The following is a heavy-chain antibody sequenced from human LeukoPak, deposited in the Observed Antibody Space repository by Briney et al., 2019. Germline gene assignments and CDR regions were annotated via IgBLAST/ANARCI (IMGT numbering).Heavy chain of an antibody. CDR1: GFTFYRYS. J-gene: IGHJ4*02. CDR3: AGERGSSSWMTFDY. CDR2: ISSSSNYI. V-gene: IGHV3-21*01. Sequence: GGSLRLSCAASGFTFYRYSINCVPEAPGKGLEWVSSISSSSNYIYYAASVKGRFTISRDNAKNSLYLQMNSLRAEDTAVYYCAGERGSSSWMTFDYWGQGTLVTVSS. D-gene: IGHD6-13*01.